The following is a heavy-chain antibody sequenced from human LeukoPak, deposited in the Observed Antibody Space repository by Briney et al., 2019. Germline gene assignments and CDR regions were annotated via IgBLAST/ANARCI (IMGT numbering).Heavy chain of an antibody. CDR3: AMLGQQLPSSDY. CDR2: ISPSGGIT. Sequence: GGSLRLSCAASGFTFSSHGMNWVRQAPGKGLEWVSGISPSGGITYYADSVKGRFTISRDNSKNTLYLQMNSLRAEDTAVYYCAMLGQQLPSSDYWGQGTLVTVSS. D-gene: IGHD6-13*01. J-gene: IGHJ4*02. CDR1: GFTFSSHG. V-gene: IGHV3-23*01.